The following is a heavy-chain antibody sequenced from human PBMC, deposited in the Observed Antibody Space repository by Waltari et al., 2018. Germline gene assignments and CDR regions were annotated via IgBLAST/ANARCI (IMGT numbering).Heavy chain of an antibody. CDR3: ARGPYDFWSGYSDGWFDP. Sequence: QVQLQESGPGLVKPSETLSLTCTVSGGSIRSYYWRWIRQPAGKGLEWIGRIYTSGSTNYNPSLKSRVTMSVDTSKNQFSLKLSSVTAADTAVYYCARGPYDFWSGYSDGWFDPWGQGTLVTVSS. V-gene: IGHV4-4*07. CDR2: IYTSGST. J-gene: IGHJ5*02. D-gene: IGHD3-3*01. CDR1: GGSIRSYY.